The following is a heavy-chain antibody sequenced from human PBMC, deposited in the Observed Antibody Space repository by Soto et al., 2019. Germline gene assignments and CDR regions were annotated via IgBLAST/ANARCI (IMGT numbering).Heavy chain of an antibody. V-gene: IGHV1-69*06. CDR2: IIPTFGTA. Sequence: QVQLVQSGAEMREPGSSVKVSCKASGGTFSSSAINWLRQAPGQGPEWMGGIIPTFGTANYIEKFRGRVTITADTSTSTAYMEVSSGTSEDTAMYFCARSEADGNRGFAIWGEGTMVTVSS. J-gene: IGHJ3*02. CDR1: GGTFSSSA. D-gene: IGHD1-1*01. CDR3: ARSEADGNRGFAI.